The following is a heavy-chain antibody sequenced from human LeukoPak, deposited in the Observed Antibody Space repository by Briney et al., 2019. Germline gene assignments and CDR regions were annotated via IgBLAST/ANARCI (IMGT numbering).Heavy chain of an antibody. CDR3: ARKYCSSTSCYSP. D-gene: IGHD2-2*01. V-gene: IGHV1-2*02. CDR2: INPNSGGT. Sequence: ASVKVSCKASGYTFTGYYMHWVRQAPGQGLEWMGWINPNSGGTNYAQKFQGRVTMTRDTSISTAYMGLSRLRSDDTAVYYCARKYCSSTSCYSPWGQGTLVTVSS. J-gene: IGHJ5*02. CDR1: GYTFTGYY.